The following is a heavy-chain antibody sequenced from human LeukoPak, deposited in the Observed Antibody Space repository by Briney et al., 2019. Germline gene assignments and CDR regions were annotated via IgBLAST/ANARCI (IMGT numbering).Heavy chain of an antibody. CDR3: AKECDYGNTSHMPCY. V-gene: IGHV3-30-3*01. D-gene: IGHD4-17*01. CDR2: ISYDGSNK. CDR1: GFTFSSYA. Sequence: PGRSLRLSCAASGFTFSSYAMHWVRQAPGKGLEWVAVISYDGSNKYYADSVKGRFTISRDNSKNTLYLQMNSLRVEDTAVYYCAKECDYGNTSHMPCYWGQGTLVTVSS. J-gene: IGHJ4*02.